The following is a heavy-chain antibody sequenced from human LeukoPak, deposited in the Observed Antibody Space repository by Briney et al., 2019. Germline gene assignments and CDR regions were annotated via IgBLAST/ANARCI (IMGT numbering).Heavy chain of an antibody. CDR1: GYSISSGYY. Sequence: PSETLSLTCTVSGYSISSGYYWGWIRPPPGKGLEWIGSIYHSGSTYYNPSLKSRVTISVDTSKNQFSLKLSSVTAADTAVYYCARVDYDYVWGSYRLDYWGQGTLVTVSS. CDR3: ARVDYDYVWGSYRLDY. D-gene: IGHD3-16*02. V-gene: IGHV4-38-2*02. J-gene: IGHJ4*02. CDR2: IYHSGST.